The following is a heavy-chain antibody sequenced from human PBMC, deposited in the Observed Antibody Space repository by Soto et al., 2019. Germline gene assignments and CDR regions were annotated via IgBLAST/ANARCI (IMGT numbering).Heavy chain of an antibody. V-gene: IGHV3-23*01. CDR3: ARAREPEYSSSIFVDY. CDR2: ISGSGGST. J-gene: IGHJ4*01. Sequence: GGSLRLSCAASGITFRNYAMSWVRQAPGKGLEWVSSISGSGGSTYYADSVKGRFTISRDNSKNTLYLQMNSLRAEDTAVYYCARAREPEYSSSIFVDYWGRGTVVTVSS. D-gene: IGHD6-6*01. CDR1: GITFRNYA.